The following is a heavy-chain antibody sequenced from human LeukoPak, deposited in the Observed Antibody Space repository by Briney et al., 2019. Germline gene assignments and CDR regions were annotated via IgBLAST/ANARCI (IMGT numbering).Heavy chain of an antibody. CDR1: GGSISSSSYY. V-gene: IGHV4-39*01. CDR2: IYYSGST. D-gene: IGHD2-15*01. Sequence: SETLSLTCTVSGGSISSSSYYWGWIRQPPGKGLEWIGSIYYSGSTYYNPSLKSRVTISVDTSKNQFSLKLSSVTAADTAVYYCARTNRDIVVAVAAFDIWGQGTMVTVSS. CDR3: ARTNRDIVVAVAAFDI. J-gene: IGHJ3*02.